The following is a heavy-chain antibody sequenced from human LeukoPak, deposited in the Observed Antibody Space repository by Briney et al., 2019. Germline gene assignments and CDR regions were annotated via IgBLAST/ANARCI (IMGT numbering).Heavy chain of an antibody. CDR2: INPSVGST. V-gene: IGHV1-46*01. J-gene: IGHJ3*02. CDR3: ARGSSSWYAGGDAFDI. Sequence: ASVKVSCKASGYTFTRYYLHWVRQAPGQGLEWMGIINPSVGSTTYAQKFQGRVTMTRNTSISTAYMELSSLRSEDTAVYYCARGSSSWYAGGDAFDIWGQGTMVTVSS. D-gene: IGHD6-13*01. CDR1: GYTFTRYY.